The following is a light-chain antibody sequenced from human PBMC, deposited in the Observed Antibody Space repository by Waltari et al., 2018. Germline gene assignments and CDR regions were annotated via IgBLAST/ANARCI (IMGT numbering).Light chain of an antibody. J-gene: IGLJ1*01. CDR3: ISYTSSDTYV. Sequence: QSALTQPASVSGSPGQSITISCSGTSSDVGRYNYVSWYQQHPGKAPKLIISGVSNRPSGVSDRFSGSKADNPASLTLSVLRPEDEAYYHCISYTSSDTYVFGTGTEVTVL. CDR1: SSDVGRYNY. V-gene: IGLV2-14*03. CDR2: GVS.